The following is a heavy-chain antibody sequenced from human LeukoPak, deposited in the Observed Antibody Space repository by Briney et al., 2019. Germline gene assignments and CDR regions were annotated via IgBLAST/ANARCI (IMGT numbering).Heavy chain of an antibody. V-gene: IGHV4-34*01. D-gene: IGHD3-9*01. CDR2: INDKERT. J-gene: IGHJ2*01. CDR3: ARVAMTGSFDHWYFDL. CDR1: GGSFSGYY. Sequence: SETLSLTCAVYGGSFSGYYWSWIRQPPGKGLEYIGEINDKERTIYNPSLESRVAISVDTSKNQVSLNLNSVTAADTAMYYCARVAMTGSFDHWYFDLWGRGTLVIVSS.